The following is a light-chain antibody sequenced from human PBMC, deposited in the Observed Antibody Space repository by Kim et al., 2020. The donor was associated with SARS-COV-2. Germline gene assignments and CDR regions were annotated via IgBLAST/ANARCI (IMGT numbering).Light chain of an antibody. Sequence: EIVMTQSPATLSVSPGERATLSCRASQSVRSNLAWYQQKPSQAPRLIIYAASTRATGIPARFSGSGSGTEFTLIISSLQSEDFAVYYCQQYTNWPPEYTFGQGTKLEI. CDR2: AAS. CDR1: QSVRSN. J-gene: IGKJ2*01. V-gene: IGKV3-15*01. CDR3: QQYTNWPPEYT.